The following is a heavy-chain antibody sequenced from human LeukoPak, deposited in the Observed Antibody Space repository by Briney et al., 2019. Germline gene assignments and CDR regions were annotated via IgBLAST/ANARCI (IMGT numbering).Heavy chain of an antibody. Sequence: SETLSLTCAVYGGXFSGYYCSWIRQPPGKGLEWIGEINHSGSTNYNPSLKSRVTTSVDTSKSQFSLKLSSVTAADTAVYYCARTNNVFYYFDYWGQGTLVTVSS. V-gene: IGHV4-34*01. CDR2: INHSGST. J-gene: IGHJ4*02. CDR3: ARTNNVFYYFDY. CDR1: GGXFSGYY. D-gene: IGHD1/OR15-1a*01.